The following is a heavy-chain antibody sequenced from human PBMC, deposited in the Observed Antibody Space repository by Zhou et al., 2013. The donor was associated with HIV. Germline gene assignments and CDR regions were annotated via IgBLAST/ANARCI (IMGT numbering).Heavy chain of an antibody. D-gene: IGHD1-1*01. Sequence: QVQLVQSGAEVKKPGSSVKVSCKASGGTFSSYAISWVRQAPGQGLEWMGGIIPILGIANYAQKFQGRVTITADKSTSTAYMELSSLRSEDTAVYYCATERETGTTRDYYYYYMDVWGKGTTVTVSS. V-gene: IGHV1-69*04. J-gene: IGHJ6*03. CDR1: GGTFSSYA. CDR3: ATERETGTTRDYYYYYMDV. CDR2: IIPILGIA.